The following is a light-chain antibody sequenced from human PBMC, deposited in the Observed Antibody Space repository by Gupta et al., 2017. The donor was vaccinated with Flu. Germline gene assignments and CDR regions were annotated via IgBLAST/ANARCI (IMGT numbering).Light chain of an antibody. CDR1: QSLLHSNGYNY. J-gene: IGKJ1*01. CDR3: MQALQTPVA. Sequence: DIVMTQSPLSLPGMPGAPASISCRSSQSLLHSNGYNYLDWYLQKPGQSPQLLIYLGSNRASGVHDRFSGSGSGTDFTLKISRVEAEDVGVYYCMQALQTPVAFGQETKVEIK. CDR2: LGS. V-gene: IGKV2-28*01.